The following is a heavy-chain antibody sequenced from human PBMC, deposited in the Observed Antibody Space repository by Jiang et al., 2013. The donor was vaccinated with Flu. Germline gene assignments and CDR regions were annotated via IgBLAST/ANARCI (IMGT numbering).Heavy chain of an antibody. CDR3: ARTRRRIMITFGGAGTSGGMDV. Sequence: GAEVKKPGSSVKVSCKASGGTFSSYAISWVRQAPGQGLEWMGGIIPIFGTANYAQKFQGRVTITADESTSTAYMELSSLRSEDTAVYYCARTRRRIMITFGGAGTSGGMDVWGQGTTVTVSS. D-gene: IGHD3-16*01. V-gene: IGHV1-69*01. J-gene: IGHJ6*02. CDR1: GGTFSSYA. CDR2: IIPIFGTA.